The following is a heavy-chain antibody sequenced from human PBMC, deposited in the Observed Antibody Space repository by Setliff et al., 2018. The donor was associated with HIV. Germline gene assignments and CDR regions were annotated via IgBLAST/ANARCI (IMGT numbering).Heavy chain of an antibody. Sequence: SETLSLTCAVSGASISSGNWWSWVRQSPGKGLEWIGEIFHTGSTNYNPSLKSRVTTSVDTSKNQFSLQLNSVTPEDTAVYYCARTRGLGYYDSSGNAFDIWGQGTMVTVSS. CDR1: GASISSGNW. D-gene: IGHD3-22*01. V-gene: IGHV4-4*02. CDR3: ARTRGLGYYDSSGNAFDI. CDR2: IFHTGST. J-gene: IGHJ3*02.